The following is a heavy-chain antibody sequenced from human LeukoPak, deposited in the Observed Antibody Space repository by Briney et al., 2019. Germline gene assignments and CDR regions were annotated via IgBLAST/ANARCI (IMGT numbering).Heavy chain of an antibody. D-gene: IGHD3-22*01. CDR2: ISGSGGST. J-gene: IGHJ1*01. Sequence: GGSLRLSCAGSGFTFSNFWMSWVRQAPGKGLEWVSAISGSGGSTYYADSVKGRFTISRDNSKNTLYLQMNSLRAEDTAVYYCAKSRMIVVTSRAEYFQHWGQGTLVTVAS. V-gene: IGHV3-23*01. CDR1: GFTFSNFW. CDR3: AKSRMIVVTSRAEYFQH.